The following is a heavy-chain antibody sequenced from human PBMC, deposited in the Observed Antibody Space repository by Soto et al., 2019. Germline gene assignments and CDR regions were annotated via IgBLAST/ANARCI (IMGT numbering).Heavy chain of an antibody. J-gene: IGHJ4*02. CDR2: IRQYGDET. D-gene: IGHD3-10*01. V-gene: IGHV3-7*01. CDR1: AFSLKTYW. Sequence: EVQLVESGGGLVLPGGSLRLSCVGSAFSLKTYWMAWVRQAPGKGLECVANIRQYGDETFYVDSVKGRFTISRDNANNSVYLKMENLRAGDTGVFYCATGGSGTYYLGPLDYGGQGIMVIVSS. CDR3: ATGGSGTYYLGPLDY.